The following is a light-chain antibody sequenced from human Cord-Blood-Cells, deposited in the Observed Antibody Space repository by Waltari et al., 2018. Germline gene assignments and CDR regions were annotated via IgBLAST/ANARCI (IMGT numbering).Light chain of an antibody. J-gene: IGLJ3*02. CDR2: DVR. V-gene: IGLV2-14*01. CDR3: SSYTSSSTWV. CDR1: SSDVGGYNY. Sequence: QSALTQPASVSGSPGQSITIPCTGTSSDVGGYNYVSWYQQHPCNAPKLMIYDVRNRPSGVSNRFSGSKSGNTASLTISGLQAEDEADYYCSSYTSSSTWVFGGGTKLTVL.